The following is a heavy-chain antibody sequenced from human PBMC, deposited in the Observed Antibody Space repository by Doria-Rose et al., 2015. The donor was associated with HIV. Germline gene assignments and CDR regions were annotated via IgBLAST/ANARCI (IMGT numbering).Heavy chain of an antibody. Sequence: SGPVLVKPTETLTLTCTVSGVSLSSPGMGVSWIRQPPGKALEWLANIFSDDERCYKTSLKSRLTISRDTSKSQVVLTMTDMDPVDTATYYCARIKSSRWYHKYYFDFWGQGTLVIVSA. V-gene: IGHV2-26*01. CDR1: GVSLSSPGMG. CDR2: IFSDDER. D-gene: IGHD6-13*01. CDR3: ARIKSSRWYHKYYFDF. J-gene: IGHJ4*02.